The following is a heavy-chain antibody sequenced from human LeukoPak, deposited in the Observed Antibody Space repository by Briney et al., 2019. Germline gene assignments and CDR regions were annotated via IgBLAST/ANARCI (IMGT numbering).Heavy chain of an antibody. V-gene: IGHV1-2*02. J-gene: IGHJ4*02. CDR3: GTLLSNGPFDY. CDR1: GYTFTGYY. CDR2: IYPNSGAT. Sequence: GAXXKVSCKASGYTFTGYYMHWVRQAPGQGLEWMGWIYPNSGATKYAQKFHGRVTMTRDTSISTAYMELSGLRSDDTAVYYCGTLLSNGPFDYWGQGSLVTVSS.